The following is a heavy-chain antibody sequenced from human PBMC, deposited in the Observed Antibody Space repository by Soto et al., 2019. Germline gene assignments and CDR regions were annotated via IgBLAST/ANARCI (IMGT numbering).Heavy chain of an antibody. J-gene: IGHJ4*02. CDR1: GASIRSYY. V-gene: IGHV4-59*01. Sequence: QVQLQESGPGLVRPSETLSLTCTVSGASIRSYYWSWIRQPPGKGLEWIGFIHHSGSTNYNPSLKSRPTMSVDTSKNQFPLKLSSVTAADTAVYYCTRGDSSSWRPHFDYWGQGTLVTVSS. CDR2: IHHSGST. CDR3: TRGDSSSWRPHFDY. D-gene: IGHD6-13*01.